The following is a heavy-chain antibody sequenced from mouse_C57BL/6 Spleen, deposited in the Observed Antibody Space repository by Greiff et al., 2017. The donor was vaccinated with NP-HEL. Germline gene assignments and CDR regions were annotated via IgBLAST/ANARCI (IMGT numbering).Heavy chain of an antibody. V-gene: IGHV5-4*01. D-gene: IGHD1-1*01. Sequence: EVQGVESGGGLVKPGGSLKLSCAASGFTFSSYAMSWVRQTPEKRLEWVATISDGGSYTYYPDNVKGRFTISRDNAKNNLYLQMSHLKSEDTAMYYCARSYGSSKWYFDVWGTGTTVTVSS. CDR2: ISDGGSYT. CDR1: GFTFSSYA. J-gene: IGHJ1*03. CDR3: ARSYGSSKWYFDV.